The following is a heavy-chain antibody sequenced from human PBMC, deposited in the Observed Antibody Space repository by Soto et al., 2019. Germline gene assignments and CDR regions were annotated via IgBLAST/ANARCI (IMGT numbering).Heavy chain of an antibody. CDR3: AREPDYGGNSPPWYFDL. CDR1: GYTFTSYY. D-gene: IGHD4-17*01. Sequence: ASVKVSCKASGYTFTSYYMHWVRQAPGQGLEWMGIINPSGGSTSYAQKFQGRVTMTRDTSTSTVYMELSSLRSEDTAVYYCAREPDYGGNSPPWYFDLWGRGNLVTVSS. CDR2: INPSGGST. J-gene: IGHJ2*01. V-gene: IGHV1-46*01.